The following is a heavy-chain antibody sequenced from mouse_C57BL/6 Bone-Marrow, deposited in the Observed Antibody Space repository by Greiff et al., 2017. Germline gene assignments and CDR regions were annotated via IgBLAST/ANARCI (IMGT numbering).Heavy chain of an antibody. V-gene: IGHV5-9*01. CDR2: ISGGGGNT. J-gene: IGHJ1*03. CDR1: GFTFSSYT. CDR3: SRQVTTVLATKYFDV. Sequence: EVQRVESGGGLVKPGGSLKLSCAASGFTFSSYTMSWVRQTPEKRLQWVAAISGGGGNTYYPDSVKGRFTITRDNNKNILYLQRSSQRSEDKALYYCSRQVTTVLATKYFDVWGTGTTVTVSA. D-gene: IGHD1-1*01.